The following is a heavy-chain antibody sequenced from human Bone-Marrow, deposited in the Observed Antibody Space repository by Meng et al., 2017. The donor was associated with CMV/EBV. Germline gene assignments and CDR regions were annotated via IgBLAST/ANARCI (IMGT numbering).Heavy chain of an antibody. D-gene: IGHD3-3*01. CDR2: IRSKTFGDIT. Sequence: GESLKISCATSGFNFGGYGVNWVRQAPGKGLEWVAFIRSKTFGDITEYAASVKGRFTISRDDSKSIAYLQMNSLKTEDTAVYYCTRGAPPPSYYDFWSGYYPFDYWGQGTLVTVSS. V-gene: IGHV3-49*04. CDR3: TRGAPPPSYYDFWSGYYPFDY. J-gene: IGHJ4*02. CDR1: GFNFGGYG.